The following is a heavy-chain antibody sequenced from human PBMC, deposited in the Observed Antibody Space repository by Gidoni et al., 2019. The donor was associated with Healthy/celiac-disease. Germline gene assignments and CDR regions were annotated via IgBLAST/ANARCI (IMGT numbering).Heavy chain of an antibody. D-gene: IGHD2-15*01. CDR1: GFTVSSNY. J-gene: IGHJ3*02. CDR2: IYSGGST. V-gene: IGHV3-66*01. Sequence: EVQLVESGGGLVQPGGSLRLSCAASGFTVSSNYMSWVRQAPGKGLEWVSVIYSGGSTYYADSVKGRFTISRDNSKNTLYLQMNSLRAEDTAVYYCARAALYSRAAFDIWGQGTMVTVSS. CDR3: ARAALYSRAAFDI.